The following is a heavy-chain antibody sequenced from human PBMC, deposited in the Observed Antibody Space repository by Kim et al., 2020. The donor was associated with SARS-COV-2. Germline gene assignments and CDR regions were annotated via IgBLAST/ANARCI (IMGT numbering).Heavy chain of an antibody. CDR1: GGSISSSSYY. D-gene: IGHD5-18*01. CDR3: ARIRAGTAMVTSLYYYGMDV. J-gene: IGHJ6*02. CDR2: IYYSGST. Sequence: SETLSLTCTVSGGSISSSSYYWGWIRQPPGKGLEWIGSIYYSGSTYYNPSLKSRVTISVDTSKNQFSLKLSSVTAADTAVYYCARIRAGTAMVTSLYYYGMDVWGQGTTVTVSS. V-gene: IGHV4-39*01.